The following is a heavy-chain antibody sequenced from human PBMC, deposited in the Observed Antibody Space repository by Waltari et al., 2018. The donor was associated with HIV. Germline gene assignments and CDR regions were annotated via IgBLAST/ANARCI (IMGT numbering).Heavy chain of an antibody. D-gene: IGHD1-7*01. Sequence: QVQLVESGGGVVQPGRSLRLSCAASGFTFSSYGMHWVRQAPGKGLEWVAVIWYDGSNKYYADSVKGRFTISRDNSKNTRYLQMNSLRAEDTAVYYCARDQTGTTYGYYYYGMDVWGQGTTVTVSS. J-gene: IGHJ6*02. V-gene: IGHV3-33*01. CDR3: ARDQTGTTYGYYYYGMDV. CDR2: IWYDGSNK. CDR1: GFTFSSYG.